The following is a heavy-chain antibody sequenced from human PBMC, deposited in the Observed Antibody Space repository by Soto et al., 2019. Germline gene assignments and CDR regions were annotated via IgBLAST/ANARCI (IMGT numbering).Heavy chain of an antibody. CDR3: ARDLSILEWSIDY. J-gene: IGHJ4*02. CDR2: ISYDGSNK. V-gene: IGHV3-30-3*01. Sequence: EGSRILSCAASGFTFSSYAMHWVRQAPGKGLEWVAVISYDGSNKYYADSVKGRFTISRDNSKNTLYLQMNSLRAEDTAVYYCARDLSILEWSIDYWGQGTLVTVSS. D-gene: IGHD3-3*01. CDR1: GFTFSSYA.